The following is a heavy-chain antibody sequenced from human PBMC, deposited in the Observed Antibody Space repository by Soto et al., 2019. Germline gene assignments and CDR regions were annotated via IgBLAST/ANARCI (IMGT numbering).Heavy chain of an antibody. CDR1: GGSISSGGYY. CDR2: IYYSGST. CDR3: AREDSYGYTDY. Sequence: PSETLSLTCTVSGGSISSGGYYWSWIRQHPGKGLEWIGYIYYSGSTYYNPSLKSRVTISVDTSKNQFSLKLSSVTATDTAVYYCAREDSYGYTDYWGQGTLVTVSS. J-gene: IGHJ4*02. V-gene: IGHV4-31*03. D-gene: IGHD5-18*01.